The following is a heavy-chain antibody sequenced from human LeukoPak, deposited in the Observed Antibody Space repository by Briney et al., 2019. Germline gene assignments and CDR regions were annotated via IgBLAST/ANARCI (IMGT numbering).Heavy chain of an antibody. CDR1: GFTFSSYG. D-gene: IGHD3-10*01. Sequence: PGGSLRLSCAASGFTFSSYGMLWVRQAPGKGLEWVAVISYDGSNKYYADSVKGRFTISRDNSKNTLYLQMNSLRAEDTAVYYCAKDGMDRHPDGVGYFDYWGQGTLVTVSS. V-gene: IGHV3-30*18. CDR2: ISYDGSNK. J-gene: IGHJ4*02. CDR3: AKDGMDRHPDGVGYFDY.